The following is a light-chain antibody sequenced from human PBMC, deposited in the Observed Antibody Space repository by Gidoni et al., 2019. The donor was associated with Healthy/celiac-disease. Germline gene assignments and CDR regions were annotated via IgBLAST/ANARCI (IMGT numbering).Light chain of an antibody. CDR3: QQSTR. V-gene: IGKV1-39*01. Sequence: DIQMTQSPSSLSASVGDRVTITCRASQSISSYLNWYQQKPGKAPKLLIYAASSLQSGVPSRFSGSGSGTDFTLTISSLQPEDFATYYCQQSTRFGPGTKVDIK. CDR2: AAS. CDR1: QSISSY. J-gene: IGKJ3*01.